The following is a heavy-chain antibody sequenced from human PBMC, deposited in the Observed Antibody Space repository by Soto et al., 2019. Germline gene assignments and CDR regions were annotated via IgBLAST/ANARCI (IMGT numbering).Heavy chain of an antibody. Sequence: QVQLVQSGAEVKKPGASVKASCKASGYTFTSYYMHWVRQAPGQGLEWMGIINPSGGSTSYAQKCQGRVTMTRDTSTSTVYMELSSLRSEDTAVYYCASAEWFANWFDPWGQGTLVTVSS. J-gene: IGHJ5*02. D-gene: IGHD3-3*01. V-gene: IGHV1-46*03. CDR1: GYTFTSYY. CDR2: INPSGGST. CDR3: ASAEWFANWFDP.